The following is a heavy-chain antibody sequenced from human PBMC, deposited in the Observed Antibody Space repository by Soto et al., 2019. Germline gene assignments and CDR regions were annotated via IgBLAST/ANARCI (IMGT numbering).Heavy chain of an antibody. CDR3: ARWVGGWGTMNFDY. CDR1: GGSISSGSYY. CDR2: IDYSGST. D-gene: IGHD1-26*01. Sequence: QVQLQESGPGLVKPSQTLSLTCTVSGGSISSGSYYWSWIRQHPGKGLEWIGYIDYSGSTYYNPSLKSRVTISVDTSKNQFSLKLSSVTAADTAVYYCARWVGGWGTMNFDYWGQGTLVTVSS. V-gene: IGHV4-31*03. J-gene: IGHJ4*02.